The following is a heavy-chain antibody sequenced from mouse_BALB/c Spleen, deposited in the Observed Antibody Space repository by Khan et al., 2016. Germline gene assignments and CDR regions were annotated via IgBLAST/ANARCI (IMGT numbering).Heavy chain of an antibody. CDR3: ARIDYYGNYGFAY. V-gene: IGHV8-11*01. Sequence: QVTLKESGPGILQPSQTLSLTCSFSGFSLSTYGIGVGWIRQPSGKGLEWLAHIWWNDNQYYNTDLKSRLTISKDTSNKQVFLKIASVDTSDTATYYCARIDYYGNYGFAYWGQGTLVTVSA. CDR1: GFSLSTYGIG. D-gene: IGHD2-1*01. J-gene: IGHJ3*01. CDR2: IWWNDNQ.